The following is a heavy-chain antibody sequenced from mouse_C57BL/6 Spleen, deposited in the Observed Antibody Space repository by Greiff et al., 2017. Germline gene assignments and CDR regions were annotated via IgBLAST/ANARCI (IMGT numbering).Heavy chain of an antibody. CDR2: INPNSGGT. CDR1: GYTFTDYN. V-gene: IGHV1-18*01. Sequence: EVQLQESGPGLVKPGASLKIPCTASGYTFTDYNMAWVKQSPGKSLEWIGDINPNSGGTNYNQKLKGKATLTVDKSYSTAYMELRNLTSEDTAVYYCARGGYYFDYWGQGTTRTVSS. J-gene: IGHJ2*01. CDR3: ARGGYYFDY.